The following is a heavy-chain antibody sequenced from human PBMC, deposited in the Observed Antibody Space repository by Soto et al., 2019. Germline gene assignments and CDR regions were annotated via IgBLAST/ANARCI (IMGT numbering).Heavy chain of an antibody. CDR1: GGSISSSSYY. J-gene: IGHJ4*02. CDR2: IYYSGST. CDR3: ARLGFRYYYGSGSYAGEYYFDY. Sequence: QLQLQESGPGLVKPSETLALTCTVSGGSISSSSYYWGWIRQPPGKGLEWIGSIYYSGSTYYNPSLKSRVTISVDTSKNQFSLKLSSVTAADTAVYYCARLGFRYYYGSGSYAGEYYFDYWGQGTLVTVSS. V-gene: IGHV4-39*01. D-gene: IGHD3-10*01.